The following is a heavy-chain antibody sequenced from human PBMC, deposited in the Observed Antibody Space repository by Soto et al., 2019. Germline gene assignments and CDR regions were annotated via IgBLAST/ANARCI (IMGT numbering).Heavy chain of an antibody. V-gene: IGHV1-3*01. J-gene: IGHJ5*02. CDR3: ARCLHSSSWQNWFDP. CDR1: GYTFTSYA. D-gene: IGHD6-13*01. Sequence: ASVKVSCKASGYTFTSYAMHWVRQAPGQRLEWMGWINAGNGNTKYSQKFQGRVTITRDTSASTAYMELSSLRSEDTAVYYCARCLHSSSWQNWFDPWGQGTLVTVSS. CDR2: INAGNGNT.